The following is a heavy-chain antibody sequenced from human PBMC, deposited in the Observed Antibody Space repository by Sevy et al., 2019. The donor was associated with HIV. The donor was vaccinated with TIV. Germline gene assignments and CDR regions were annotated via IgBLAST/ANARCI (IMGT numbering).Heavy chain of an antibody. CDR1: GDTFTTYD. D-gene: IGHD3-3*01. J-gene: IGHJ6*04. V-gene: IGHV1-8*02. Sequence: ASVKVSCKASGDTFTTYDINWVRQATGQGLEWMGWMSPKSGNTGYAQKFQGRLTMTRDTSISTAYIELSSLRAEDTAVYYCASGGSGDVWKYEYYYYGMDVWGKGTTVTVSA. CDR2: MSPKSGNT. CDR3: ASGGSGDVWKYEYYYYGMDV.